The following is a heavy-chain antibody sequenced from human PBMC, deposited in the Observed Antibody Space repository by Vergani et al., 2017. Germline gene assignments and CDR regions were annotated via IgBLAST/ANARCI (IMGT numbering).Heavy chain of an antibody. D-gene: IGHD1-26*01. Sequence: VQLVESGGGLVKPGGSLRLSCAASGFTFSSYSMNWVRQAPGKGLEWVSSISSSSSYIYYADSVKGRFTISRDNAKNSLYLQMNGLRAEDTAVYYCARDAPKGSAFDIWGQGTMVTVSS. CDR3: ARDAPKGSAFDI. CDR2: ISSSSSYI. CDR1: GFTFSSYS. J-gene: IGHJ3*02. V-gene: IGHV3-21*01.